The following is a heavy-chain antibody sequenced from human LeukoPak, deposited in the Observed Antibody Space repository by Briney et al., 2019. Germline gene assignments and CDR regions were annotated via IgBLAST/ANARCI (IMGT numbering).Heavy chain of an antibody. CDR2: ISSDRSNK. CDR1: GFTFSNYA. CDR3: ARENNYYFDY. J-gene: IGHJ4*02. D-gene: IGHD1-20*01. V-gene: IGHV3-30*04. Sequence: GGSLRLSCAASGFTFSNYAMHWVRQAPGKGLEWVTVISSDRSNKYYADSVRGRFTISRDNSKNTLYLQMNSLRAEDTAVYYCARENNYYFDYWGQGTLVTVSS.